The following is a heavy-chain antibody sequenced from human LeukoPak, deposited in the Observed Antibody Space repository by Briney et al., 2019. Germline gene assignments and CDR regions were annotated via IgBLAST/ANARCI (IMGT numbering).Heavy chain of an antibody. Sequence: GGSLRLSCAASGFTFSSYGMHWVRQAPGKGLEWVAVIWYDGSNKYYADSVKGRFTISRDNSKNTLYLQMNSLRAEDTAVYYCAKDRGKTYYYDSSGYFDYWGQGTLVNVSS. V-gene: IGHV3-33*06. CDR3: AKDRGKTYYYDSSGYFDY. J-gene: IGHJ4*02. CDR1: GFTFSSYG. CDR2: IWYDGSNK. D-gene: IGHD3-22*01.